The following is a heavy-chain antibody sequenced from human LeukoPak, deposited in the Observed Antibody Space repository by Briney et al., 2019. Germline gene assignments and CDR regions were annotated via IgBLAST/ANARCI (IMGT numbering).Heavy chain of an antibody. Sequence: VASVKVSCKASGYTFTIYGISWVRQAPGQGLEWMGWISAYNGNTNYAQKLQGRVTMTTDTSTSTAYMELRSLRSDDTAAYYCARDSYGYYGMDVWGQGTTVTVSS. V-gene: IGHV1-18*01. CDR3: ARDSYGYYGMDV. D-gene: IGHD4-17*01. J-gene: IGHJ6*02. CDR1: GYTFTIYG. CDR2: ISAYNGNT.